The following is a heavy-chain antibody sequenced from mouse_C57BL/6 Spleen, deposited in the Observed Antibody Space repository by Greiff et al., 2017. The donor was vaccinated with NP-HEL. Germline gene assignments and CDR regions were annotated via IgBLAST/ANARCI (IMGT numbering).Heavy chain of an antibody. V-gene: IGHV1-4*01. J-gene: IGHJ2*01. Sequence: VQLQQSGAELARPGASVKMSCKASGYTFTSYTMHWVKQRPGQGLEWIGYINPSSGYTKYNQKFKDKATLTADKSSSTAYMQLSSLTSEDSAVYYWARSNWDEGYFDYWGQGTTLTVSS. CDR1: GYTFTSYT. D-gene: IGHD4-1*01. CDR2: INPSSGYT. CDR3: ARSNWDEGYFDY.